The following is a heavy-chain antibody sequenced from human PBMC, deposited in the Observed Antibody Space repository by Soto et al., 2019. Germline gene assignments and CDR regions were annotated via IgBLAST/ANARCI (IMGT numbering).Heavy chain of an antibody. CDR2: ISYDGSNK. CDR3: AKARGGTYYYGMDV. J-gene: IGHJ6*02. D-gene: IGHD3-10*01. V-gene: IGHV3-30*18. Sequence: QVQLVESGGGVVQPGRSLRLSCAASGFTFSSYGMHWVRQAPGKGLEWVAVISYDGSNKYYADSVKGRFTISRDNSKNTLYLQMNSLIAEDTAVYYCAKARGGTYYYGMDVWGQGTTVTVSS. CDR1: GFTFSSYG.